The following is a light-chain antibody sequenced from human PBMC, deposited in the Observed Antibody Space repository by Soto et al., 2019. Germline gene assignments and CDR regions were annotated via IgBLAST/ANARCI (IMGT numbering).Light chain of an antibody. V-gene: IGKV3-11*01. CDR1: QSFRGL. J-gene: IGKJ5*01. CDR3: QQRHMWPIT. CDR2: DAY. Sequence: IVLTQAPCTLSLCPWERATLSCRASQSFRGLLAWYQQKPGQAPRLLIYDAYNRATGIPPRFSGSGSGTDFTLTISSLEPEDSAVYYCQQRHMWPITFGQGTRLEI.